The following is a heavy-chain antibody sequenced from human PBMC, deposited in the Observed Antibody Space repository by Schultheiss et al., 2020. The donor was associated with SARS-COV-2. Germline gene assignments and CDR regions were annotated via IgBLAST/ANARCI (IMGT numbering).Heavy chain of an antibody. CDR1: GFTFSDYY. CDR2: ISSSSSTI. V-gene: IGHV3-11*04. Sequence: GGSLRLSWEEAGFTFSDYYMSWIRQAPGKGLEWVSYISSSSSTIYYADSVKGRFTISRDNAKNSLYLQMNSLRAEDTAVYYCARAVYGDYALDYWGQGTLVTVSS. CDR3: ARAVYGDYALDY. D-gene: IGHD4-17*01. J-gene: IGHJ4*02.